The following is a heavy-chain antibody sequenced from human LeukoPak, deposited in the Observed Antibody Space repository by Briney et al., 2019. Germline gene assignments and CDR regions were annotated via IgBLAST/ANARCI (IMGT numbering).Heavy chain of an antibody. CDR2: ISSSGSTM. J-gene: IGHJ4*02. CDR1: GFTFSDYY. D-gene: IGHD3-10*01. CDR3: ARGGTYYGSGSYLGY. Sequence: GGSLRLSCAASGFTFSDYYMSWIRQAPGKGLEHISYISSSGSTMYYADSVKGRFTISRDNAKNSLYLQMNSLRAEDTAVYYCARGGTYYGSGSYLGYWGQGTLVTVSS. V-gene: IGHV3-11*01.